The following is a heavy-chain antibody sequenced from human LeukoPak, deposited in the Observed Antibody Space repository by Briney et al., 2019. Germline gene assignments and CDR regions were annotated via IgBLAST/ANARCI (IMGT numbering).Heavy chain of an antibody. V-gene: IGHV1-69*05. CDR2: FIPIFGTA. CDR3: ARDPGFCSGGTCYPAYFDY. D-gene: IGHD2-15*01. J-gene: IGHJ4*02. CDR1: GDTFSSYA. Sequence: SVKVSCKASGDTFSSYAISWVRQAPGQGLEWMGGFIPIFGTANYAQKFQGRVTITTDESTSTAYMELSSLRSEDTAVYYCARDPGFCSGGTCYPAYFDYWGQGTLVTVSS.